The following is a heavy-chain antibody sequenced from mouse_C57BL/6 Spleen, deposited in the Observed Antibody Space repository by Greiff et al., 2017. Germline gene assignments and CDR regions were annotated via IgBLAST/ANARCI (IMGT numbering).Heavy chain of an antibody. D-gene: IGHD2-2*01. V-gene: IGHV1-82*01. Sequence: QVQLQQSGPELVKPGASVKLSCKASGYAFSSSWMNWVQQRPGKGLEWIGRIYPGVGDTTYNGKFKGKATLTADKSSSTAYMPLRSLRSEDSAVYFCARCGYSLYYAMDYWGQGTSVTVSS. CDR3: ARCGYSLYYAMDY. CDR1: GYAFSSSW. J-gene: IGHJ4*01. CDR2: IYPGVGDT.